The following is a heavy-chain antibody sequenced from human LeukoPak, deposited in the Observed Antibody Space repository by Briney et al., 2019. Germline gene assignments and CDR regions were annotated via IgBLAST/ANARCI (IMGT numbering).Heavy chain of an antibody. Sequence: SDTLSLPCAVYGGSFSGYYWSWLRQPPGKGLEWIGEINHSGSTNYNPSLKSRVTISVDTSKNLFSLKLSSVTAADTAVYYCARHTDYYYSYMDVWGKGTTVTISS. CDR1: GGSFSGYY. J-gene: IGHJ6*03. D-gene: IGHD4-17*01. CDR3: ARHTDYYYSYMDV. V-gene: IGHV4-34*01. CDR2: INHSGST.